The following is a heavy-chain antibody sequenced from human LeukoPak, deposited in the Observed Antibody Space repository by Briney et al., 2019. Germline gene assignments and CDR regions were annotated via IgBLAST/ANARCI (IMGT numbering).Heavy chain of an antibody. CDR1: GGSFSGYY. CDR2: INHSGST. V-gene: IGHV4-34*01. D-gene: IGHD3-22*01. CDR3: ARAGSRYYDSSGYT. Sequence: SETLSLTCAVYGGSFSGYYWSWIRQPLGKGLEWIGEINHSGSTNYNPSLKSRVTMSVDTSKNQFSLKLSSVTAADTAVYYCARAGSRYYDSSGYTLGQGTLVTVSS. J-gene: IGHJ5*02.